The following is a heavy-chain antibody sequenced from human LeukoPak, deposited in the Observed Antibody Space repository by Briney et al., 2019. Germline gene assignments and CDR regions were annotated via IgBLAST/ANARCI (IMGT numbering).Heavy chain of an antibody. CDR2: ISGSSKII. V-gene: IGHV3-48*02. CDR3: ARDCSSSGSFFGYYYGMDV. J-gene: IGHJ6*02. D-gene: IGHD1-26*01. CDR1: GFTFSSYS. Sequence: PGGSLRLSCAASGFTFSSYSMNWVRQAPGKGLEWISYISGSSKIIHWAESLKGRFTISRDNAKNSLYLQMNSLRDEDTAVYYCARDCSSSGSFFGYYYGMDVWGQGTTVTVSS.